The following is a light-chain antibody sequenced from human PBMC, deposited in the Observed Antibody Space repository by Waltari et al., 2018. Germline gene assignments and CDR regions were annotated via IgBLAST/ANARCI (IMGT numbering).Light chain of an antibody. V-gene: IGLV2-23*01. CDR3: CSYAGSSTLV. CDR1: SMDVGSHNL. J-gene: IGLJ2*01. Sequence: SALTQPASVSGSPGQSITISCPGTSMDVGSHNLVSWYQQHPDKDPKLMIYEGSKPPAGVSNRCSGSKSGNTASLTISGLQAEDEADYYCCSYAGSSTLVFGGGTKLTVL. CDR2: EGS.